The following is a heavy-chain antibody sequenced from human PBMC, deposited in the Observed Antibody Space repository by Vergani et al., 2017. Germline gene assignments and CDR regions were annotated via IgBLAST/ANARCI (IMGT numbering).Heavy chain of an antibody. J-gene: IGHJ5*02. D-gene: IGHD6-13*01. V-gene: IGHV4-59*01. CDR2: IYYSGST. CDR3: ARVIAAELRHFDP. Sequence: QVQLQESGPGLVKPSETLSLPCTVSGGSISSYYWSWIRQPPGKGLEWIGYIYYSGSTNYNPSLKSRVTISVDTSKKQFSLKLSSVTAADTAGYYCARVIAAELRHFDPWGQGTLVTVSS. CDR1: GGSISSYY.